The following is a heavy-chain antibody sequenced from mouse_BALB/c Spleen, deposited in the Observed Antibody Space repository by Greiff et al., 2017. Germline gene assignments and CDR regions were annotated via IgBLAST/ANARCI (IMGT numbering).Heavy chain of an antibody. CDR3: ARHEYGNYGPSDY. CDR1: GFTFSDYG. CDR2: ISNLAYSI. D-gene: IGHD2-10*02. V-gene: IGHV5-15*02. Sequence: EVHLVESGGGLVQPGGSRKLSCAASGFTFSDYGMAWVRQAPGKGPEWVAFISNLAYSIYYADTVTGRFTISRDNAKNTLYLQMSSLKSEDTALYYCARHEYGNYGPSDYWGQGTTLTVSS. J-gene: IGHJ2*01.